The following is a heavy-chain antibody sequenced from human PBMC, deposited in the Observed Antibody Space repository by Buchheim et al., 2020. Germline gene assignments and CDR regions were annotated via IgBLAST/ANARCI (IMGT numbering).Heavy chain of an antibody. V-gene: IGHV4/OR15-8*02. CDR2: IYHSGTT. Sequence: QVQLQESGPGLVKPSGTLSLSCSVSGGSIITSSWWCWVRQPPGKGLEWIGEIYHSGTTNYDPSLKSRVIMSIDKSKNQFSLNLTSVTAADTAIYYRASNLAFWSVYRGVYWGRGTL. J-gene: IGHJ4*02. D-gene: IGHD3-3*01. CDR3: ASNLAFWSVYRGVY. CDR1: GGSIITSSW.